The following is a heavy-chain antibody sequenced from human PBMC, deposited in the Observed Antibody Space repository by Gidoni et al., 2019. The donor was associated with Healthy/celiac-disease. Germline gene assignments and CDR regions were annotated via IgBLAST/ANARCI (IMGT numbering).Heavy chain of an antibody. CDR2: TYYRSKWYN. Sequence: QVQLQQSGQGLVKPSQTLSLTCAISGDSVSSHSAAWNWIRQSPSRGLEWLGRTYYRSKWYNDYAVSVKSRITINPDTSKNQFSLQLNSVTPVDTAVYYCARYRGYCSSTSCTYYYYMDVWGKGTTVTVS. D-gene: IGHD2-2*03. J-gene: IGHJ6*03. CDR3: ARYRGYCSSTSCTYYYYMDV. V-gene: IGHV6-1*01. CDR1: GDSVSSHSAA.